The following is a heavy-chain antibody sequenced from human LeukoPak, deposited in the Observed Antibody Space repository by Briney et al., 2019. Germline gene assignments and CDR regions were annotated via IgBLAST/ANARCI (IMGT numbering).Heavy chain of an antibody. CDR2: IYYSGST. V-gene: IGHV4-59*08. D-gene: IGHD3-9*01. CDR1: GGSISSYY. Sequence: SETLSLTCTVSGGSISSYYWSWIRQPPGKGLEWIGYIYYSGSTNYNPSLKSRVTISVDTSKNQFSLKLSSVTAADTAVYYCARKSDFDWFFDYWGQGTLVTVSS. CDR3: ARKSDFDWFFDY. J-gene: IGHJ4*02.